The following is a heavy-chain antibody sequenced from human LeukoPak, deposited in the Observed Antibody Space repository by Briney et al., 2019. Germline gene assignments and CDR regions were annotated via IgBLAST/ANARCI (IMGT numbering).Heavy chain of an antibody. D-gene: IGHD1-7*01. Sequence: ASVKVSCKASGYTFTGYYMHWVRQAPGQGLEWMGRINPNSGGTNYAQKLQGRVTMTTDTSTSTAYMELRSLRSDDTAVYYCARGHNWNYPNWFDPWGQGTLVTVSS. CDR2: INPNSGGT. CDR1: GYTFTGYY. J-gene: IGHJ5*02. CDR3: ARGHNWNYPNWFDP. V-gene: IGHV1-2*06.